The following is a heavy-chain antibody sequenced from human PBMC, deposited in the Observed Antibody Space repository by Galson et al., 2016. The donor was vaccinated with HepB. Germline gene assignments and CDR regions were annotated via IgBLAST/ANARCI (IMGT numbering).Heavy chain of an antibody. V-gene: IGHV3-23*01. Sequence: SLRLSCTASGFPFSSYIMRWVRQAPGKGLEWVSSITGSGSNTYYADTRKGRFTISRDNSKNKQYVQTNSLRVEDTAVYYCARRSSAWMSDCLDSWGQGTLVIVSS. CDR3: ARRSSAWMSDCLDS. CDR2: ITGSGSNT. CDR1: GFPFSSYI. J-gene: IGHJ4*02. D-gene: IGHD2-2*01.